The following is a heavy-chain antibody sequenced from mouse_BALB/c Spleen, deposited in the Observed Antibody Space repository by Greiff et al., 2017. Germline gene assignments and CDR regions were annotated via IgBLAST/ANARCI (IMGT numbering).Heavy chain of an antibody. CDR3: ARWGIYDGYYVAMDY. CDR2: IYPYNGGT. V-gene: IGHV1S29*02. D-gene: IGHD2-3*01. J-gene: IGHJ4*01. CDR1: GYTFTDYN. Sequence: EVQGVESGPELVKPGASVKISCKASGYTFTDYNMHWVKQSHGKSLEWIGYIYPYNGGTGYNQKFKSKATLTVDNSSSTAYMELRSLTSEDSAVYYCARWGIYDGYYVAMDYWGQGTSVTVSS.